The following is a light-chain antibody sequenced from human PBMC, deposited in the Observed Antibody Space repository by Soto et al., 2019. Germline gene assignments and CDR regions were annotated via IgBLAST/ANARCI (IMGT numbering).Light chain of an antibody. CDR3: QQYYSYPLT. J-gene: IGKJ4*01. Sequence: DIQMTESPSSLSASLLDRVTITCRASQDINNYLSLYQQNPGKAPKILIYDASNLETGVPSRFSGSGSGTDFTFTISSLQPEDIATYYCQQYYSYPLTFGGGTKVDIK. V-gene: IGKV1-33*01. CDR1: QDINNY. CDR2: DAS.